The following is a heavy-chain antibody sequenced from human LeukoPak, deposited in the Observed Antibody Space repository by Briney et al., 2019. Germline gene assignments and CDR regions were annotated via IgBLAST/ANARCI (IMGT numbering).Heavy chain of an antibody. Sequence: GGSLRLSCAASGFTFSGYGMSWVRQAPGKGLKWVSAISGSGGSTYYADSVKGRITISRDNSKNTLYLQMNSLRAEDTAVYYCARQIGGGWSFDYWGQGTLVTVSS. V-gene: IGHV3-23*01. J-gene: IGHJ4*02. CDR2: ISGSGGST. CDR3: ARQIGGGWSFDY. D-gene: IGHD6-19*01. CDR1: GFTFSGYG.